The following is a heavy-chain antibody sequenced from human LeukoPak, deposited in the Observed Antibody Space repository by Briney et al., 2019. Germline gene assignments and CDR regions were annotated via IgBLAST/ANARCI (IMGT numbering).Heavy chain of an antibody. Sequence: NSSETLSLTCTVSGDSISRYYWSWIRQPPGKGLEWIGYINYSGSTNYKPSLKSRVTISADTSKTQFSLKLTSVTAADTAVYYCARHMAVTSTGFDSWGQGILVTVSS. D-gene: IGHD6-19*01. CDR3: ARHMAVTSTGFDS. V-gene: IGHV4-59*08. J-gene: IGHJ5*01. CDR2: INYSGST. CDR1: GDSISRYY.